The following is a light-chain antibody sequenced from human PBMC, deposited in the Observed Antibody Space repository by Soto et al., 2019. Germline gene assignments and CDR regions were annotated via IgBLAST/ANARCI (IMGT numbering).Light chain of an antibody. CDR2: GAS. CDR1: QSVSSN. V-gene: IGKV3D-15*01. CDR3: QPYKNRPPLT. J-gene: IGKJ4*01. Sequence: EIVMTQSPATLSVSPGERATLSCRASQSVSSNLAWYQQKPGQAPRLLIYGASTRATGSPARFSGSGSGTEFTLTISRLQAEEFAVYYSQPYKNRPPLTFGGGTTVEIK.